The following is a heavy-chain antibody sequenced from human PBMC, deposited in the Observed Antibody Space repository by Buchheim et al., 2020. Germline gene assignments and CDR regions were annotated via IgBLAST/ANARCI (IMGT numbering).Heavy chain of an antibody. D-gene: IGHD3-22*01. CDR3: AKVSYDSSGYVDY. CDR1: RFTFSSYG. CDR2: ISYDGSNK. V-gene: IGHV3-30*18. J-gene: IGHJ4*02. Sequence: QVQLVESGGGVVQPGRSLRLSCAASRFTFSSYGMHWVRQAPGKGLEWVAVISYDGSNKYYADSVKGRFTISRANSKNTLYLQMNSLRAEDTAVYYCAKVSYDSSGYVDYWGQGTL.